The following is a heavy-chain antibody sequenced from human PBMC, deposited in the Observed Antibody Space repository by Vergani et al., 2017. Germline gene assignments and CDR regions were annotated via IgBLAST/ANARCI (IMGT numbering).Heavy chain of an antibody. CDR2: IYYTGST. Sequence: QVQLQESGPGLVKPSQTLSLTCTVSGGSINNGDYYWSWIRQPPGKGLEWIGYIYYTGSTYYNPSLKSRVTISEDTSKNQFSLKLGSVTAADTAVYYCARDSSITIFGVPLDVWGKXP. CDR3: ARDSSITIFGVPLDV. V-gene: IGHV4-30-4*01. CDR1: GGSINNGDYY. J-gene: IGHJ6*03. D-gene: IGHD3-3*01.